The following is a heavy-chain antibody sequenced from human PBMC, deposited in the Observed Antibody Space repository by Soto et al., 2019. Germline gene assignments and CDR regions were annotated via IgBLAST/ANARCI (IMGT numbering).Heavy chain of an antibody. D-gene: IGHD6-6*01. CDR2: ISAYNGNT. CDR3: ARGTIEASPAFPPGMAV. V-gene: IGHV1-18*04. J-gene: IGHJ6*02. CDR1: GYTFTSYG. Sequence: WASGKVSCKASGYTFTSYGISWVRQAPGQGPEWMGWISAYNGNTNYARKLQGRVTMTTDTSTSTAYMELRSLRSDATAVYYCARGTIEASPAFPPGMAVWGQGTTVTVSS.